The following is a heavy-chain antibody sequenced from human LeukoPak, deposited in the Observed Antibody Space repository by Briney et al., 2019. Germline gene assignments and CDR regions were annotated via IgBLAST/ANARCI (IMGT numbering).Heavy chain of an antibody. V-gene: IGHV3-33*08. CDR1: GFTFSSYG. CDR2: ASSDGGTL. CDR3: ARAVGPFDY. J-gene: IGHJ4*02. D-gene: IGHD3-16*01. Sequence: PGGSLRLSCAASGFTFSSYGMHWVRQAPGKGLEWVAVASSDGGTLYYADFVKGRFTISRDNSKDTLYLQMNSLRVEDTAVYYCARAVGPFDYWGQGTLVTVSS.